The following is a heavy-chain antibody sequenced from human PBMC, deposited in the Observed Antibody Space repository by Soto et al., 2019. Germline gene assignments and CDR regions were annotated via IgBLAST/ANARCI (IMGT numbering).Heavy chain of an antibody. D-gene: IGHD5-18*01. CDR2: IHSSGST. Sequence: QVQLQEAGPGLVRPSETLSLNCTVSGASFSTYFWSWIRQPPGRRLEWIGYIHSSGSTYYNPSLNSRVTISLDTSKNQFSLNLSSVTAADTAMYYCARSRFSYGRSDSWGQGTLVTVSS. CDR3: ARSRFSYGRSDS. V-gene: IGHV4-59*01. CDR1: GASFSTYF. J-gene: IGHJ4*02.